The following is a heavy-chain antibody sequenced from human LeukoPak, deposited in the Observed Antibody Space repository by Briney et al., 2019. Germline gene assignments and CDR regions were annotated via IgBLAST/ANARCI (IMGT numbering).Heavy chain of an antibody. V-gene: IGHV3-64*01. CDR3: ARGGSCSGANCYGGLPY. Sequence: AGGSLRLSCAASGFTFSSYAMSWVRQAPGKGLEFVSTISSNGGSTYYTNSVKGRFTISRDSSKNTLYLQMGSLRLEDMAVYYCARGGSCSGANCYGGLPYWGQGTLVTVSS. CDR2: ISSNGGST. J-gene: IGHJ4*02. CDR1: GFTFSSYA. D-gene: IGHD2-2*01.